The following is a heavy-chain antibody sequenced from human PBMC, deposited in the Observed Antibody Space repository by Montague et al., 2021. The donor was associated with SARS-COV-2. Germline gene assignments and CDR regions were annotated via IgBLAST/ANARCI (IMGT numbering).Heavy chain of an antibody. J-gene: IGHJ6*02. CDR3: ARIPFGYYGMDV. V-gene: IGHV4-4*02. D-gene: IGHD3-16*01. CDR2: IYHSGGT. CDR1: AGSISSSNW. Sequence: SETLSLTCAVSAGSISSSNWCSWVRQPPGKGLEWISEIYHSGGTXXNPSLKSRVTISVDKSKNQFSLKLSSVTAADTAVYYCARIPFGYYGMDVWGQGTTVTVSS.